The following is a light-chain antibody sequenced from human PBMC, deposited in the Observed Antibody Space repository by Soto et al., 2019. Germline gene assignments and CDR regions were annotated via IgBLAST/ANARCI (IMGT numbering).Light chain of an antibody. CDR3: HQRSKWPPLT. CDR2: DAS. V-gene: IGKV3-11*01. Sequence: EIVLTQSPATLSLSPGERATLSCRASQSVSSSLAWYQQKPGQAPRLLIYDASNRASGVPARFSGSGSGTDFTLTLSSLEPEDVAVYYCHQRSKWPPLTFGGGTKVEIK. CDR1: QSVSSS. J-gene: IGKJ4*01.